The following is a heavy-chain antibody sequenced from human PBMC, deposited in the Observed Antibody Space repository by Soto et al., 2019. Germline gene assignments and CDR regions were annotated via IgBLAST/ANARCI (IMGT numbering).Heavy chain of an antibody. Sequence: SETLSLTCAASGASISGDHWWNWVRQSPGKGLEWIGQIYHSGSTNYNPSLKSRVTISVDKSKNQFSLKVSSLTAADTAVYYCTRGSQRPDSGDPENGMAAWGQGPRSP. J-gene: IGHJ6*02. CDR2: IYHSGST. V-gene: IGHV4-4*02. CDR1: GASISGDHW. D-gene: IGHD4-17*01. CDR3: TRGSQRPDSGDPENGMAA.